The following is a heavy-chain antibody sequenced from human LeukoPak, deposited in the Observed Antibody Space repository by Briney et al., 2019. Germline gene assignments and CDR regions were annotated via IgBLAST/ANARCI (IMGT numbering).Heavy chain of an antibody. V-gene: IGHV1-46*01. D-gene: IGHD5-24*01. CDR1: GYTFTSYY. CDR3: ARDRGAATTTYYYYYGMDV. CDR2: INPSGGST. Sequence: WASVKVSCKASGYTFTSYYMHWVRQAPGQGLEWMGIINPSGGSTSYAQKFQGRVTMTRDTSTSTVYMELSGLRSEDTAVYYCARDRGAATTTYYYYYGMDVWGQGTTVTVSS. J-gene: IGHJ6*02.